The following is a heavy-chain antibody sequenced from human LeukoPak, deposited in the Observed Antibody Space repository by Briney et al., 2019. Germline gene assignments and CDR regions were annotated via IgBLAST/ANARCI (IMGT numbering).Heavy chain of an antibody. V-gene: IGHV4-59*01. Sequence: PSETLSLTCTVSGDSISRYYWSWIRQPPGKGPEWIGYIYYSGSTNYNPSLKSRVTISVDTSKNQFSLKLSSVTAADTAVYYCARGGVTGTTFWFDPWGQGTLVTVSS. J-gene: IGHJ5*02. CDR3: ARGGVTGTTFWFDP. D-gene: IGHD1-20*01. CDR1: GDSISRYY. CDR2: IYYSGST.